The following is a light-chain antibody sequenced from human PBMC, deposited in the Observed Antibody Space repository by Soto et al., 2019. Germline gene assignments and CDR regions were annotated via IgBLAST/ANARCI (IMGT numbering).Light chain of an antibody. Sequence: EIVLTQSPATLSLSPGERATLSCRASQSVSYYLAWYQQKPGQAPRLLIYDASNRATGIPARFSGSGSGTDFTLTISSLEPEDFAVYYCQQRSDWPPLFGGGTKVEIK. CDR2: DAS. J-gene: IGKJ4*01. V-gene: IGKV3-11*01. CDR1: QSVSYY. CDR3: QQRSDWPPL.